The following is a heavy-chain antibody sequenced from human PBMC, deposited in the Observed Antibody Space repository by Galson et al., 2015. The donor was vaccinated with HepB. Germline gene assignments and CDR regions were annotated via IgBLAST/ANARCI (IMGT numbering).Heavy chain of an antibody. D-gene: IGHD6-19*01. V-gene: IGHV3-74*01. Sequence: SLRLSCAASGFTLSSYWMHWVRQAPGKGLVWVSRINSDRSRTGYADSVKGRFTISRDNAKNTLYLQMNSLRAEDTAVYYCASRVSGWEAFDIWGQGTMVTVSS. J-gene: IGHJ3*02. CDR3: ASRVSGWEAFDI. CDR2: INSDRSRT. CDR1: GFTLSSYW.